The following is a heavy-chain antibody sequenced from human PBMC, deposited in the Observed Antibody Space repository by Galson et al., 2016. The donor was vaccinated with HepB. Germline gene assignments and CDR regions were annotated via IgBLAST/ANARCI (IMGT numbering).Heavy chain of an antibody. CDR3: ARGGRQGAGSCSVGDS. CDR2: INSDVSST. V-gene: IGHV3-74*01. Sequence: LRLSCAASGFTFSNYWMHWVRQVPGKGLVWVSRINSDVSSTNYADSVKGRFTISRDNAKNTLYLQMNSLRVEDTAMYYCARGGRQGAGSCSVGDSWGQGTPVTVSS. D-gene: IGHD3-10*01. J-gene: IGHJ4*02. CDR1: GFTFSNYW.